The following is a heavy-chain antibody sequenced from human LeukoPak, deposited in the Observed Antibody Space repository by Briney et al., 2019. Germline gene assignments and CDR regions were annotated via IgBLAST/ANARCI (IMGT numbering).Heavy chain of an antibody. V-gene: IGHV4-34*01. J-gene: IGHJ3*02. CDR1: GGSFSGYY. CDR2: INHSGST. CDR3: ARVWGVTDFYDSRGAFDI. Sequence: SETLSLTCAAYGGSFSGYYWSWIRQPPGKGLEWIGEINHSGSTNYNPSLKSRVTISVDTSKNQFSLKLSSVTAADTAVYYCARVWGVTDFYDSRGAFDIWGQGTMVAVSS. D-gene: IGHD3-22*01.